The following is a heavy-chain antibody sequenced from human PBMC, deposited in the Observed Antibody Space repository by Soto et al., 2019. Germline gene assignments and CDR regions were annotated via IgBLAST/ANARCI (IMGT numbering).Heavy chain of an antibody. V-gene: IGHV4-30-2*01. CDR1: GGSISSGGYS. Sequence: SETLSLTCAVSGGSISSGGYSWSWIRQPPGKGLEWIGYIYHSGSTYYNPSLKNRVTISVDRSKNQFSLKLSSVTAADTAVYYCARGRGELLFDYWGQGTLVTVSS. CDR3: ARGRGELLFDY. CDR2: IYHSGST. J-gene: IGHJ4*02. D-gene: IGHD1-7*01.